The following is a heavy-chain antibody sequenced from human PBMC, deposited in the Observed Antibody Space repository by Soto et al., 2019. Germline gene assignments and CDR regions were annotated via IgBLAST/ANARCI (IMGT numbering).Heavy chain of an antibody. J-gene: IGHJ5*02. CDR3: VRRHVSESAIDWFDP. Sequence: ASVKVSCKASGYTFTNYGIHWVRQAPGQRLEWMGWLNAANGDTIYSPRFQGRVTITRDTSASTAYMELSSLRSEDTAVYYCVRRHVSESAIDWFDPWGQGTLVTVFS. V-gene: IGHV1-3*01. D-gene: IGHD2-21*01. CDR1: GYTFTNYG. CDR2: LNAANGDT.